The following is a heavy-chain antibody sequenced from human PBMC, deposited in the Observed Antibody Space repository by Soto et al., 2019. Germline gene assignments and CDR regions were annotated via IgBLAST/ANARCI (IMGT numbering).Heavy chain of an antibody. Sequence: QVQLVQSGAEVKKPGASVKVSCKASGYTFTSYGISWVRQAPGQGLEWMGWISAYNGNTNYAQKLQGRVTMTTDTCTXTXFMELRSLRSDDTAVYYCATSPSGYSGYDPRSAFDYWGQGTLVTVSS. CDR3: ATSPSGYSGYDPRSAFDY. J-gene: IGHJ4*02. CDR2: ISAYNGNT. V-gene: IGHV1-18*01. CDR1: GYTFTSYG. D-gene: IGHD5-12*01.